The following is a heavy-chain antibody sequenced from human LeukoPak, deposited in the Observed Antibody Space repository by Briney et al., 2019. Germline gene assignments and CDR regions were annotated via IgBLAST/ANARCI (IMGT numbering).Heavy chain of an antibody. D-gene: IGHD3-3*01. Sequence: PSETLSLPRGVSGGSISSTNWWTWIRQPPGKGLEWIGEVHLDGRTNYNPSLESRLTMSVDLSENHISLKLTSVTAADTAVYYCAREGGFYRPLDYRGQGTLVTVSS. J-gene: IGHJ4*02. V-gene: IGHV4-4*02. CDR1: GGSISSTNW. CDR2: VHLDGRT. CDR3: AREGGFYRPLDY.